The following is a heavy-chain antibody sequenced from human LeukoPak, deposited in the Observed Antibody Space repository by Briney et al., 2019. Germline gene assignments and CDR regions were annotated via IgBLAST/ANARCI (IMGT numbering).Heavy chain of an antibody. CDR1: GGSISSYY. Sequence: SETLSLTCTVSGGSISSYYWSWIRQPPGKGLEWIGYIYYSGSTNYNPSLKSRVTISVDTSKYQFSLKLSSVTAADTAVYYCVSSSATYMYFQHWGQGTLVTVSS. D-gene: IGHD2-2*01. V-gene: IGHV4-59*01. J-gene: IGHJ1*01. CDR3: VSSSATYMYFQH. CDR2: IYYSGST.